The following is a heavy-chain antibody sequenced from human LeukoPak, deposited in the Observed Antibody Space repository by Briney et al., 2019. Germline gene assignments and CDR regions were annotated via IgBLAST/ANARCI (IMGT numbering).Heavy chain of an antibody. J-gene: IGHJ4*02. V-gene: IGHV3-30*04. CDR1: GFTFSSYA. CDR3: ARDVEQQAVDY. Sequence: PGGSLRLSCAASGFTFSSYAMHWVRQAPGKGLEWVAVISYDGSNKYYADSVKSRFTISRDNSKNTLYLQMNSLRAEDTAVYYCARDVEQQAVDYWGQGTLVTVSS. CDR2: ISYDGSNK. D-gene: IGHD6-13*01.